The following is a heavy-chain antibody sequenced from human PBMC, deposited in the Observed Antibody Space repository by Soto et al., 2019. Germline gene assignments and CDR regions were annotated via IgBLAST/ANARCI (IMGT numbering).Heavy chain of an antibody. CDR3: AKGLGEPPQFGMDV. V-gene: IGHV3-23*01. D-gene: IGHD3-16*01. CDR2: ISGSGGST. Sequence: GGSLRLSCAASGFTFSSYAMSWVRQAPGKGLEWVSAISGSGGSTYYADSVKGRFTISRDNSKNTLYLQMNSLRAEDTAVYYCAKGLGEPPQFGMDVWGQGTTVTVSS. J-gene: IGHJ6*02. CDR1: GFTFSSYA.